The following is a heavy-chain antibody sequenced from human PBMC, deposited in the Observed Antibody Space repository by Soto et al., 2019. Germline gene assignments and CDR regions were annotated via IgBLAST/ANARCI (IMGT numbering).Heavy chain of an antibody. D-gene: IGHD6-13*01. CDR3: ASTYSGSPYCFDY. CDR2: IDYSGTT. J-gene: IGHJ4*02. V-gene: IGHV4-39*01. CDR1: GGSISCSSRY. Sequence: SETLSLTCTGSGGSISCSSRYRGWIRQTPGKGLEWIGSIDYSGTTYYNPSLKSRVTISVDTSKNQFSLKLSFVTATDRAVYYCASTYSGSPYCFDYWGQGALVTSPQ.